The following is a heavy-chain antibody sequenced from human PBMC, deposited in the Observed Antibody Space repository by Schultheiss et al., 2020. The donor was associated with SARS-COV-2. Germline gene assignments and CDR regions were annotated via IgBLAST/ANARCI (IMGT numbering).Heavy chain of an antibody. D-gene: IGHD5-18*01. J-gene: IGHJ4*02. CDR3: AHSGYSYGYGSFDY. CDR1: GFTFSSYS. CDR2: IGTAGDT. V-gene: IGHV3-23*01. Sequence: GGSLRLSCAASGFTFSSYSMNWLRQAPGKGLEWVSAIGTAGDTYYQGSVKGRFTISRDNSKNTLYLQMNSLRAEDTAVYYCAHSGYSYGYGSFDYWGQGTLVTVSS.